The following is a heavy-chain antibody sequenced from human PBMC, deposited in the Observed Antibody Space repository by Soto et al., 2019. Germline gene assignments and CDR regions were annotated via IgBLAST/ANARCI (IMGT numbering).Heavy chain of an antibody. CDR3: ARDRGYSYALYYYYYGMDV. Sequence: SETLSLTCAVYGGSFSGYYWSWIRQPPGKGLEWIGEINHSGSTNYNPSLKSRVTISVDTSKNQFSLKLSSVTAADTAVYYCARDRGYSYALYYYYYGMDVWGQGTTVTV. CDR1: GGSFSGYY. V-gene: IGHV4-34*01. J-gene: IGHJ6*02. D-gene: IGHD5-18*01. CDR2: INHSGST.